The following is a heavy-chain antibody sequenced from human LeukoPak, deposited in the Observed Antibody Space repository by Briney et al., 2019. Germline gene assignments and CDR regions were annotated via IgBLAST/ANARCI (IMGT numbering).Heavy chain of an antibody. J-gene: IGHJ4*02. CDR2: ISYDGSNK. CDR1: GFTFSNYA. D-gene: IGHD3-22*01. CDR3: AREGYYDSSGYSIDY. Sequence: GGSLRLSCAASGFTFSNYAMHWVRQAPGKGLEWVAVISYDGSNKYYADSVKGRFTISRDNSKNTLYLQMNSLRAEDTAVYYCAREGYYDSSGYSIDYWGQGTLVTVSS. V-gene: IGHV3-30*14.